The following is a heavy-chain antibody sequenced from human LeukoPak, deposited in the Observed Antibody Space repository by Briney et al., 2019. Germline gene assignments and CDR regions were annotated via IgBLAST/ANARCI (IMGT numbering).Heavy chain of an antibody. V-gene: IGHV3-11*04. Sequence: GGSLRLSCAASGFTLSDYYMSWIRQAPGKGLEWVSFISSSSSTIYYADSVKGRFTISRDNAKNSLYLQMDSLRAEDTAVYYCARDGSYYGSGDDYWGQGTLVTVSS. CDR2: ISSSSSTI. CDR3: ARDGSYYGSGDDY. CDR1: GFTLSDYY. J-gene: IGHJ4*02. D-gene: IGHD3-10*01.